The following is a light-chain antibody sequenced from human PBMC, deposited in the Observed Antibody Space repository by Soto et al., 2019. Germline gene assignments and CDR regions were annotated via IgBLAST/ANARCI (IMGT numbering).Light chain of an antibody. Sequence: QSALTQPPSASGSLGQSVTISCTGTASDVGVYNYVSWYQQHPGKAPKLMIYEVTKRPSGVPDRFSGSKSGNTASLTVSGLQAEDEADYYCRSYAGSNTLYVFGTGTKLTVL. J-gene: IGLJ1*01. CDR2: EVT. V-gene: IGLV2-8*01. CDR1: ASDVGVYNY. CDR3: RSYAGSNTLYV.